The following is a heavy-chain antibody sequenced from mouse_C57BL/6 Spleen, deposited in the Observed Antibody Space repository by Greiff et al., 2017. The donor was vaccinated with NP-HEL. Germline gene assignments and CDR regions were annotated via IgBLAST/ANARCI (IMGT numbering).Heavy chain of an antibody. CDR2: ISYDGSN. CDR1: GYSITSGYY. V-gene: IGHV3-6*01. D-gene: IGHD4-1*01. Sequence: ESGPGLVKPSQSLSLTCSVTGYSITSGYYWNWIRQFPGNKLEWMGYISYDGSNNYNPSLKNRISITRDTSKNQFFLKLNSVTTEDTATYYCARDWERDAMDYWGQGTSVTVSS. CDR3: ARDWERDAMDY. J-gene: IGHJ4*01.